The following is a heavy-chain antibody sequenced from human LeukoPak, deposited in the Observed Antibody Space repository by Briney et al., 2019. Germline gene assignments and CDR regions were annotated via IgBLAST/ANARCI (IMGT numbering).Heavy chain of an antibody. CDR1: GGSISSYY. J-gene: IGHJ4*02. Sequence: SETLSLTYTVSGGSISSYYWSWIRQPPGKGLEWIGYIYYSGSTNYNPSLKSRVTISVDTSKNQFSLKLSSVTAADTAVYYCARESPTYYYDSSGYFFDYWGQGTLVTVSS. V-gene: IGHV4-59*01. CDR3: ARESPTYYYDSSGYFFDY. D-gene: IGHD3-22*01. CDR2: IYYSGST.